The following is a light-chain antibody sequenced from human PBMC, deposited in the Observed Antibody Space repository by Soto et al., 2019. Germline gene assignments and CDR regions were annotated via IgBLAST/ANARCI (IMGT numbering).Light chain of an antibody. CDR3: QQYYSSLT. CDR2: WAS. J-gene: IGKJ4*01. V-gene: IGKV4-1*01. Sequence: DIVMTQSPDSLAVSLGERATINCKSSQSVFYTSNSKNYLAWYQHKPGQPPKLLLYWASTRDSGVPDRFSGSGSGTDFTLTISSLRTEDVAVYYCQQYYSSLTFGGGTKVEIK. CDR1: QSVFYTSNSKNY.